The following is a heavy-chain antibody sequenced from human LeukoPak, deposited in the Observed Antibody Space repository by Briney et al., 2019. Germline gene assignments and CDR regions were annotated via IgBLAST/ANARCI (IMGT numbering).Heavy chain of an antibody. D-gene: IGHD3-22*01. J-gene: IGHJ5*02. V-gene: IGHV7-4-1*02. CDR1: GYTFTSYA. CDR2: INTNTGNP. CDR3: ARSTGYYDSSGYYR. Sequence: ASVKVSFKASGYTFTSYAMNWVRQAPGQGLEWMGWINTNTGNPTYAQGFTGRFVFSLDTSVSTAYLQISSLKAEDTAVYYCARSTGYYDSSGYYRWGQGTLVTVSS.